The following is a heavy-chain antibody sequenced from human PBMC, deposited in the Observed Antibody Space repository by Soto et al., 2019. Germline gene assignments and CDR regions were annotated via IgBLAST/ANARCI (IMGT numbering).Heavy chain of an antibody. CDR1: GFTFGRFV. Sequence: GGSLRLSCAASGFTFGRFVMHWVRQPPGKGLEWVAAISHDGGNKDYADSVKGRVTVSRDNSTGTLYMELSSLRSEDTAVYYCARGGDIVVVTAPLDHWGQGTLVTVSS. CDR3: ARGGDIVVVTAPLDH. J-gene: IGHJ5*02. D-gene: IGHD2-21*02. CDR2: ISHDGGNK. V-gene: IGHV3-30*03.